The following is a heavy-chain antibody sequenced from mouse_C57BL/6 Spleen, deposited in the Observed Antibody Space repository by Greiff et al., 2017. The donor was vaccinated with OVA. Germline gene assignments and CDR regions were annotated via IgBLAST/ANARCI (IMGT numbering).Heavy chain of an antibody. D-gene: IGHD1-1*01. V-gene: IGHV1-80*01. CDR1: GYAFSSYW. Sequence: VQLQQSGAELVKPGASVKISCKASGYAFSSYWMNWVKQRPGKGLEWIGQIYPGDGDTNYNGKFKGKATLTADKSSSTAYMQLSSLTSEDSAVYFCAMGDYYGSSLYAMDYWGQGTSVTVSS. CDR2: IYPGDGDT. CDR3: AMGDYYGSSLYAMDY. J-gene: IGHJ4*01.